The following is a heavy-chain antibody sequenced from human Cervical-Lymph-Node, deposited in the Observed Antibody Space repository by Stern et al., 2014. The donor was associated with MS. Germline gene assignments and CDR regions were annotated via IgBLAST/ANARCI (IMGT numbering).Heavy chain of an antibody. Sequence: VQLVQSGGGLVQPGGSLRLSCAASGFTFTSYWMSWVRQAPGKGLEWVASIKQDGFEKYYVHSVKGRFTISRDNAKNSLYLQMNSLRGEDTAFYYCARSLSGPSPNWFDSWGQGTLVTVSS. CDR1: GFTFTSYW. CDR2: IKQDGFEK. D-gene: IGHD1-26*01. V-gene: IGHV3-7*01. J-gene: IGHJ5*01. CDR3: ARSLSGPSPNWFDS.